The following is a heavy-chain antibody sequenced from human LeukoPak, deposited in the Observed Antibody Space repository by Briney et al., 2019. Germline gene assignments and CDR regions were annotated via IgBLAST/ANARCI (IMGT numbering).Heavy chain of an antibody. V-gene: IGHV3-23*01. Sequence: GGSLRLSCAASGFTFSSYAMSGVRQAPGKELEWVSAISGSGGSTYYADSVKGRFTISRDNSKNTLYLQMNSLRAEDTAVYYCAKDALGGPYWYFDLWGRGTLVTVSS. J-gene: IGHJ2*01. CDR3: AKDALGGPYWYFDL. CDR1: GFTFSSYA. D-gene: IGHD3-16*01. CDR2: ISGSGGST.